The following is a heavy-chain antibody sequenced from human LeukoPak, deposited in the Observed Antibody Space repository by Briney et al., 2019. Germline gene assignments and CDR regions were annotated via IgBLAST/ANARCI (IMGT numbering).Heavy chain of an antibody. V-gene: IGHV3-23*01. CDR1: GFTFSSYA. CDR3: ARTLSDAFDI. Sequence: GGSLRLSCAASGFTFSSYAMSWVRQAPGKGLEWVSAMSGSGGSTYYADSVKGRFTISRDNSKNTLYLQMKSLRAEDTAIYYCARTLSDAFDIWGQGTMVTVSS. J-gene: IGHJ3*02. D-gene: IGHD1-1*01. CDR2: MSGSGGST.